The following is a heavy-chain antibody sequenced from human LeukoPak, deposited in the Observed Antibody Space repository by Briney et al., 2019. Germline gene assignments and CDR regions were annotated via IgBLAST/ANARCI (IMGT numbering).Heavy chain of an antibody. CDR3: AKPPNYDSDAPQVDY. CDR2: ITSSSSTI. D-gene: IGHD3-22*01. CDR1: GFTFSSYS. V-gene: IGHV3-48*01. Sequence: GGSLRLSCAASGFTFSSYSMNWVRQAPGKGLEWVSYITSSSSTIYYADSVKGRFTISRDNAKNSLYLQMNSLRAEDTAVYYCAKPPNYDSDAPQVDYWGQGTLVTVSS. J-gene: IGHJ4*02.